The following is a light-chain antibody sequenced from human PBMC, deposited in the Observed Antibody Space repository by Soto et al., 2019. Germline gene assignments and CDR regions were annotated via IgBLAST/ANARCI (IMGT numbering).Light chain of an antibody. Sequence: DIQMTQSPSSLSASAGDSVTITCQASRDISVYLNWYQHKPGHPPKLLVYDASNLQTGVPSRFSGSGSGTQFTFTITNRQPEDFATYYYQHYDNFPPYTFGQGTKVDVK. V-gene: IGKV1-33*01. CDR3: QHYDNFPPYT. CDR1: RDISVY. J-gene: IGKJ2*01. CDR2: DAS.